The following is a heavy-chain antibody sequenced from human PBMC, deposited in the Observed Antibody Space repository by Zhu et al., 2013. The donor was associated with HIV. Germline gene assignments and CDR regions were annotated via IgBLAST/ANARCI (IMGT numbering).Heavy chain of an antibody. CDR3: ARVIPHLSSRWFSVLDN. J-gene: IGHJ4*02. CDR2: IYNSGDT. CDR1: GGSISTYY. D-gene: IGHD6-13*01. Sequence: QVQLQELGPGLVKPSETLSVICTVSGGSISTYYWNWIRQPPGKGLEWIGYIYNSGDTKYNPSLKDRVTISLDTSKNQFSLDLTSATAADTAVYYCARVIPHLSSRWFSVLDNWGQGALVTVSS. V-gene: IGHV4-59*01.